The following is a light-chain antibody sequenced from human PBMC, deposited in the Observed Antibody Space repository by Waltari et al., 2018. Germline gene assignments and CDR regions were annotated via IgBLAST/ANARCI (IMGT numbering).Light chain of an antibody. CDR1: NSDLADSDY. J-gene: IGLJ2*01. CDR3: SSYSDSSTLVV. CDR2: DVN. V-gene: IGLV2-14*03. Sequence: SALTQPASVSGSPGQSITISCTTTNSDLADSDYVSWYQQHPGKAPKLMIFDVNNRPSGVSNRFSGSKSGNTASLTISGLQAEDEADYYCSSYSDSSTLVVFGGGTKLTVL.